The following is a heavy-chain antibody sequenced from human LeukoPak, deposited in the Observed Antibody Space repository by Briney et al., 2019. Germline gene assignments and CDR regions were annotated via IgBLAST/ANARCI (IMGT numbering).Heavy chain of an antibody. J-gene: IGHJ4*02. CDR3: ARGRGAYQLLYHY. Sequence: PSETLSLTCSVSGGSIRSYYWSWIRQPPGKGLEWIGYIYHSGSTYYNPSLKSRVTISVDRSKNQFSLKLSSVTAADTAVYYCARGRGAYQLLYHYWGQGTLVTVSS. CDR1: GGSIRSYY. D-gene: IGHD2-2*02. V-gene: IGHV4-59*12. CDR2: IYHSGST.